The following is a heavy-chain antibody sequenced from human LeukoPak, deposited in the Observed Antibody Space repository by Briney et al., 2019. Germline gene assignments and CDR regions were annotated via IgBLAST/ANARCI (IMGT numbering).Heavy chain of an antibody. CDR2: ITNSGGST. D-gene: IGHD6-19*01. J-gene: IGHJ4*02. CDR1: GFIFSSYA. CDR3: ALAAQFDY. Sequence: PGGSLRLSCAASGFIFSSYAMNWVRQAPGKGLEWVSTITNSGGSTYYADSVKGRFTISRDNSKNTLYLQINSLRAEDTAVYYCALAAQFDYWGQGTLVTVSS. V-gene: IGHV3-23*01.